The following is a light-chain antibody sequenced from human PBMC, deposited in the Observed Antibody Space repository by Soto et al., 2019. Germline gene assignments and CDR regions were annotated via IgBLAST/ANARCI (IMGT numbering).Light chain of an antibody. CDR2: DAS. V-gene: IGKV3-11*01. CDR1: QSISNY. J-gene: IGKJ5*01. CDR3: QKRGNWPQ. Sequence: EIWLTQSPATLSLSPGETATLSCRASQSISNYLAWYQHKPGQAPRLLIFDASNRATGIPARLSGSGSGTEFPLTISGLQPEDSAIYYCQKRGNWPQFGHGTRLEIK.